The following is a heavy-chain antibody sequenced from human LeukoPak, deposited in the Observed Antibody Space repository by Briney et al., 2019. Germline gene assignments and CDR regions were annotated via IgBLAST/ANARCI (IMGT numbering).Heavy chain of an antibody. CDR1: GGSISSGDYY. D-gene: IGHD3-9*01. CDR3: ARSSYGILAFDP. CDR2: IYYSGST. Sequence: SQTLSLTCTVSGGSISSGDYYWSWIRQPPGKGLEWIGYIYYSGSTYYNPSLKSRVTISVDTSKNQFSLKLSSVTAADTAVYYCARSSYGILAFDPWGQGTLVTVSS. V-gene: IGHV4-30-4*08. J-gene: IGHJ5*02.